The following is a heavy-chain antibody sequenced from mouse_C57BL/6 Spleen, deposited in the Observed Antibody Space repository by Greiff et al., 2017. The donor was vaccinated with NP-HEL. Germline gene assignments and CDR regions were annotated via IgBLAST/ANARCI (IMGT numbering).Heavy chain of an antibody. CDR1: GFNIKNTY. D-gene: IGHD2-5*01. CDR3: ARRDYSKGWYFDV. CDR2: IDPANGNT. J-gene: IGHJ1*03. Sequence: EVKLQESVAELVRPGASVKLSCTASGFNIKNTYMHWVKQRPEQGLEWIGRIDPANGNTKYAPKFQGKATITADTSSNTAYLQLSSLTSEDTAIYYCARRDYSKGWYFDVWGTGTTVTVSS. V-gene: IGHV14-3*01.